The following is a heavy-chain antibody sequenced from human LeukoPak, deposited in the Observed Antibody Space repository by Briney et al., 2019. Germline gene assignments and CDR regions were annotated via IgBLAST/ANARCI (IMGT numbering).Heavy chain of an antibody. Sequence: PGGSLRLSCAASGFTFSSYAMSWVRQAPGKGLEWVSSISGSGGSTHYADSVKGRFTISRDNPKNTLYLQMNSLRAEDTAVYYCAQSYGSGSYYRNYFAYWEQGPLVTVSS. CDR2: ISGSGGST. J-gene: IGHJ4*02. V-gene: IGHV3-23*01. CDR3: AQSYGSGSYYRNYFAY. CDR1: GFTFSSYA. D-gene: IGHD3-10*01.